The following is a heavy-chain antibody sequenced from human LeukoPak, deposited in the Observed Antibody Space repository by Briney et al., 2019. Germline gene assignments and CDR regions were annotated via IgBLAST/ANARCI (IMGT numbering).Heavy chain of an antibody. D-gene: IGHD1-26*01. Sequence: GASVKVSCKASGGTFSSYAISWVRQAPGQGLEWMGGIIPIFGTANYAQKFQGRVTITTDESTSTAYMELSSLRSEDTAVYYCATTSPYGSYDGLGAFDIWGQGTMATVSS. CDR1: GGTFSSYA. CDR2: IIPIFGTA. J-gene: IGHJ3*02. CDR3: ATTSPYGSYDGLGAFDI. V-gene: IGHV1-69*05.